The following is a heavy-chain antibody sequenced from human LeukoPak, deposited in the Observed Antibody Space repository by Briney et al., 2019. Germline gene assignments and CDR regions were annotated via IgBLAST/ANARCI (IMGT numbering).Heavy chain of an antibody. CDR1: GFSVSTYP. J-gene: IGHJ4*02. D-gene: IGHD6-19*01. Sequence: GGPLRLSCTASGFSVSTYPMAWVRQAPGKGLQWVSTITASGTDTFYADSVNSRFTISRDNSKNTLSLQMNSLRAEDTALYYCAKYSSGWVNDYWGQGTLVTVSS. V-gene: IGHV3-23*01. CDR2: ITASGTDT. CDR3: AKYSSGWVNDY.